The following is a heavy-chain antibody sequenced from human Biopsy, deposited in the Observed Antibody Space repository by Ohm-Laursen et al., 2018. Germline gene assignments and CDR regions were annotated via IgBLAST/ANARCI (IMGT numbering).Heavy chain of an antibody. Sequence: SLRLSFASSGFAFNLYEMNWVREALRKGLEWISYSYGGGNPVANAHSVKGRVTISRDNAHNSLYLHIHSLRAEDSAVYYCARFNSGTYDASDLWGQGTMVIVSS. J-gene: IGHJ3*01. CDR2: SYGGGNPV. V-gene: IGHV3-48*03. D-gene: IGHD1-26*01. CDR3: ARFNSGTYDASDL. CDR1: GFAFNLYE.